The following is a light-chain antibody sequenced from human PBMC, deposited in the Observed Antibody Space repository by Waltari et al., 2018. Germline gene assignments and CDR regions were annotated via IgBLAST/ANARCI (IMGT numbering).Light chain of an antibody. CDR1: SSDVGSYNL. CDR2: EGS. V-gene: IGLV2-14*02. J-gene: IGLJ2*01. Sequence: QSALTQPASVSGSPGQSITISCTGTSSDVGSYNLVSWYQQHPGKAPKLMIYEGSKRPSGVSNRFSGSIDSSSNSASLTISRLKSDDEADYYCQSYDDNHHVVFGGGTKLIVL. CDR3: QSYDDNHHVV.